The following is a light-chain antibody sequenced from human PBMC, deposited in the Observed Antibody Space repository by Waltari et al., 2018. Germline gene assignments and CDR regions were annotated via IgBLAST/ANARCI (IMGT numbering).Light chain of an antibody. CDR1: NSNLPTNY. J-gene: IGLJ2*01. V-gene: IGLV1-47*01. CDR3: GSYRYGSSLV. CDR2: RNN. Sequence: QSVMTQPPSASGTPGQRVSLSCSATNSNLPTNYLYWSPQLPGAAPKLLIFRNNQRPSGVPDRFSGSKYGTSAFLAISELRSEDEAVYYCGSYRYGSSLVFGGGTRLTVL.